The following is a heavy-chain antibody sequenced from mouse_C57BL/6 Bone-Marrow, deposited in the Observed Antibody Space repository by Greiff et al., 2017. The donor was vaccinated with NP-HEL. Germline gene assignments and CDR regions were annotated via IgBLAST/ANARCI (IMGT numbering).Heavy chain of an antibody. J-gene: IGHJ2*01. Sequence: VQLQQPGAELVKPGASVKLSCKASGYTFTSYWMQWVKQRPGQGLEWIGEIDPSDSYTNYNQKFKGKATLTVDTSSSTAYMQLSSLTSEDSAVYYCARYYYGSRGDFDYWGQGTTLTVSS. CDR3: ARYYYGSRGDFDY. CDR2: IDPSDSYT. CDR1: GYTFTSYW. V-gene: IGHV1-50*01. D-gene: IGHD1-1*01.